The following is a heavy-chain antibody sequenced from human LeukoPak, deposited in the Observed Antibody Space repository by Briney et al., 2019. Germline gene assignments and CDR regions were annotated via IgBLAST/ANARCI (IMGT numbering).Heavy chain of an antibody. Sequence: SETLSLTCTVSGGSISSYYWSWIRQPPGKGLEWIGYIYYSGSTNYNPSLKSRVSISVDTSKNQFSLNLSSVTAADTAVYYCARGVGYSTNGVCYTRVRYYSMDVWRKGTTVTVSS. V-gene: IGHV4-59*01. J-gene: IGHJ6*03. CDR1: GGSISSYY. CDR2: IYYSGST. CDR3: ARGVGYSTNGVCYTRVRYYSMDV. D-gene: IGHD2-8*01.